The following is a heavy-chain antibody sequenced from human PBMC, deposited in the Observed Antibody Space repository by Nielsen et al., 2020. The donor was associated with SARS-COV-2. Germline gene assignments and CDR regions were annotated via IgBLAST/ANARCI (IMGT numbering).Heavy chain of an antibody. CDR1: GGSFSGYY. Sequence: SETLSLTCAVYGGSFSGYYWSWIRQPPGKGLEWIGEINHSGSTNYNPSLKSRVTISVDTSKNQFSLKLSSVTAADTAVYYCARVNRPSLGRPSGYSSSWYIDYWGQGTLVTVSS. J-gene: IGHJ4*02. CDR2: INHSGST. V-gene: IGHV4-34*01. D-gene: IGHD6-13*01. CDR3: ARVNRPSLGRPSGYSSSWYIDY.